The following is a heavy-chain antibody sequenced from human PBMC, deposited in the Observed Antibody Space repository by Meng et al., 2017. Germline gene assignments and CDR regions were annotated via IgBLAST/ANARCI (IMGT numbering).Heavy chain of an antibody. D-gene: IGHD3-10*01. CDR3: AKDWFGELLFDY. CDR2: ISGSGGST. J-gene: IGHJ4*02. Sequence: VCVWEAGGGLVQPGGSLILSCAASGFTVSSDAMSWVRQAPGKGLEWVSAISGSGGSTYYADSVKGRFTISRDNSKNTLYLQMNSLRAEDTAVYYCAKDWFGELLFDYWGQGTLVTVSS. CDR1: GFTVSSDA. V-gene: IGHV3-23*01.